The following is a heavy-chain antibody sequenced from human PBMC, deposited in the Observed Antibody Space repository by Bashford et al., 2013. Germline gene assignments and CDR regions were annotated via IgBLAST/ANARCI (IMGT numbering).Heavy chain of an antibody. J-gene: IGHJ6*02. CDR2: ITTIGNKI. V-gene: IGHV3-11*01. D-gene: IGHD1-14*01. Sequence: WIRQPPGKGLEWVSYITTIGNKIYYSESVRGRFTISRDNADNSVHLHMNSLRADDTAVYYCVRTLQSQYKRGDSMDYGMDVWGQGTTVTVSS. CDR3: VRTLQSQYKRGDSMDYGMDV.